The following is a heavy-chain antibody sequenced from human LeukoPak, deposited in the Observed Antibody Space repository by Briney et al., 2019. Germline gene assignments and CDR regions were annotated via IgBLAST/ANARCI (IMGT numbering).Heavy chain of an antibody. Sequence: SETLSLTCTVSGGSISSYYWSWIRQPPGKGLEWIGYIYTSGSTNYNPSLKSRVTISVDTSKNQFSLKLSSVTAADTAVYYCARSPLYAGRIVVVPAAIGLPGGNWFDPWGQGTLVTVSS. J-gene: IGHJ5*02. D-gene: IGHD2-2*01. V-gene: IGHV4-4*09. CDR1: GGSISSYY. CDR3: ARSPLYAGRIVVVPAAIGLPGGNWFDP. CDR2: IYTSGST.